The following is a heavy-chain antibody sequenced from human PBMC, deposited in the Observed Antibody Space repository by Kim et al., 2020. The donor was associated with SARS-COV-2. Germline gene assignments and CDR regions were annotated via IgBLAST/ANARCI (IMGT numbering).Heavy chain of an antibody. D-gene: IGHD6-6*01. CDR3: ARERGSSSPEVGWFDP. V-gene: IGHV4-34*01. J-gene: IGHJ5*02. CDR2: INHSGST. CDR1: GGSFSGYY. Sequence: SETLSLTCAVYGGSFSGYYWSWIRQPPGKGLEWIGEINHSGSTNYNPSLKSRVTISVDTSKNQFSLKLSSVTAADTAVYYCARERGSSSPEVGWFDPWGQGTLVTVSS.